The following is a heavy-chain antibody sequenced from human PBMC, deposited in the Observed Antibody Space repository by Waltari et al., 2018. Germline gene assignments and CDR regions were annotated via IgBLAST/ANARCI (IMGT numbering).Heavy chain of an antibody. V-gene: IGHV4-4*02. CDR2: IYHSGST. CDR3: ASSVVGHYWYFDL. D-gene: IGHD2-21*01. J-gene: IGHJ2*01. Sequence: WVRQPPGKGLEWIGEIYHSGSTNYNPSLKSRVTISVDKSKNQFSLKLSSVTAADTAVYYCASSVVGHYWYFDLWGRGTLVTVSS.